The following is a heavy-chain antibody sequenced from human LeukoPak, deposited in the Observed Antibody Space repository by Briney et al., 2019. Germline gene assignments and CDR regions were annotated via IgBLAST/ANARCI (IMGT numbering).Heavy chain of an antibody. J-gene: IGHJ4*02. V-gene: IGHV3-9*01. CDR3: ATGPKDRSSGYYFDY. CDR2: ISWNSGSI. CDR1: GFTFDDYA. D-gene: IGHD3-22*01. Sequence: PGGSLRLSCAASGFTFDDYAMHWVRQAPGKGLEWVSGISWNSGSIGYADSVKGRFTISRDNAKNSLYLQMNSLRAEDTALYYCATGPKDRSSGYYFDYWGQGTLVTVSS.